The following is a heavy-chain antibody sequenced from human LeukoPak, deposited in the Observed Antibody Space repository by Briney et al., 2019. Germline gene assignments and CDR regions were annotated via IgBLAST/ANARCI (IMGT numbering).Heavy chain of an antibody. CDR2: INHSGST. Sequence: SETLFLTCAVYGGSFSGYYWSWIRQPPGKGLEWIGEINHSGSTNYNPSLKSRVTISVDTSKNQFSLKLSSVTAADTPVYYCARVSPNTVTTLQYFDYWGQGTLVTVSS. CDR1: GGSFSGYY. V-gene: IGHV4-34*01. CDR3: ARVSPNTVTTLQYFDY. J-gene: IGHJ4*02. D-gene: IGHD4-17*01.